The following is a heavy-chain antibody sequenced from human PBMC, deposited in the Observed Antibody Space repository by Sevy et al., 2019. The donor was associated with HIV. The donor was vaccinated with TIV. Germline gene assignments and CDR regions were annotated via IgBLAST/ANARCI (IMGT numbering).Heavy chain of an antibody. Sequence: GGSLRLSCAVSGFTFSDYYMTWIRQAPGKGLEWISYISDRGTTIYYADSVKGRFTISRDDATNSLYLHMNSLRDEDTAVYYCARGRWAIHGSGYSYWGQGTVVTVSS. V-gene: IGHV3-11*01. D-gene: IGHD3-22*01. CDR3: ARGRWAIHGSGYSY. J-gene: IGHJ4*03. CDR1: GFTFSDYY. CDR2: ISDRGTTI.